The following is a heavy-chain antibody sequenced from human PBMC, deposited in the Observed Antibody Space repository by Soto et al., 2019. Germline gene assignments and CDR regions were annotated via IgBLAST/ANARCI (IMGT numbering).Heavy chain of an antibody. D-gene: IGHD3-22*01. Sequence: GGSLRLSCVVSGFTFSSYTMNWVRQAPGKGLEWVSSISSSSSYIYYADSVKGRFTISRDNSKNSLYLQMNSLRAEDTAVYYCAKDSFLVPPYYYDSSGYITDYWGQGTLVTVSS. CDR1: GFTFSSYT. CDR3: AKDSFLVPPYYYDSSGYITDY. J-gene: IGHJ4*02. V-gene: IGHV3-21*04. CDR2: ISSSSSYI.